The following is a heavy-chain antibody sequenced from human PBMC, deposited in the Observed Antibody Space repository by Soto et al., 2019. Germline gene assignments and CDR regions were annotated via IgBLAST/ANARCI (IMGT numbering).Heavy chain of an antibody. V-gene: IGHV3-30-3*01. CDR2: ISYDGSDK. Sequence: QVQLVESGGGVVQPGRSLRLSCAASEFTFSSYAMHWVRQAPGKGLEWVAVISYDGSDKYYADSVKGRFTISRDNSKNTLYLQMNSLRAEDTAVYYCARFSYDSSCTYFDYWGQGTLVTVSS. CDR3: ARFSYDSSCTYFDY. D-gene: IGHD3-22*01. J-gene: IGHJ4*02. CDR1: EFTFSSYA.